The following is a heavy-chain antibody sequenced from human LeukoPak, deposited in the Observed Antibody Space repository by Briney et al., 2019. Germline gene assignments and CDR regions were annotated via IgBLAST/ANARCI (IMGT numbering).Heavy chain of an antibody. CDR1: GGSFRGYN. CDR2: IHYTGAT. V-gene: IGHV4-34*01. Sequence: PSETLSLTCAVYGGSFRGYNWSWIRQPPGKGLEWIGEIHYTGATNYKPSLKSRVTISGDPSKNQFSLRVSSVTAADTAVYYCARGVLGPYYFDLWGRGTLVTVSS. J-gene: IGHJ2*01. CDR3: ARGVLGPYYFDL. D-gene: IGHD7-27*01.